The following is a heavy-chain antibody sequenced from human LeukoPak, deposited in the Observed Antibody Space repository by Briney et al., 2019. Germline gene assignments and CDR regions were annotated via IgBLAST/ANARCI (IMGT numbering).Heavy chain of an antibody. D-gene: IGHD1-26*01. CDR1: GGSISSYY. V-gene: IGHV4-59*01. Sequence: SETLSVTCTVSGGSISSYYWSWIRQPPGKGLEWIGYIYYSGGTNYNPSLKSRVTISVDTSNNQFSLKLSSVTAADTAVYYCARCVTGYYHFDYWGQGTLVTVSS. CDR2: IYYSGGT. J-gene: IGHJ4*02. CDR3: ARCVTGYYHFDY.